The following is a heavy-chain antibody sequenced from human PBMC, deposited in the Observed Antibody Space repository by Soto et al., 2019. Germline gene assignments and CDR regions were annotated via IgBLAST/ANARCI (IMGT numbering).Heavy chain of an antibody. J-gene: IGHJ6*02. CDR1: GFTFSSYG. CDR2: ISYDGSNK. V-gene: IGHV3-30*18. D-gene: IGHD3-10*01. CDR3: AKEGYYGSGGAWDYGMDV. Sequence: QVQLVESGGGVVQPGRSLRLSCAASGFTFSSYGMHWVRQAPGKGLEWVAVISYDGSNKYYADSVKGRFTISRDNSKNTLYLQMNSLRAEDTAVYYCAKEGYYGSGGAWDYGMDVWGQGTTVTVSS.